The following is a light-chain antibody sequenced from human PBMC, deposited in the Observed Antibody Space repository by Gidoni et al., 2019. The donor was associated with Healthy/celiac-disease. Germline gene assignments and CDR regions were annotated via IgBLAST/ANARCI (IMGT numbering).Light chain of an antibody. CDR3: QQYYSNWS. V-gene: IGKV1-NL1*01. CDR1: QGISNS. CDR2: DAS. J-gene: IGKJ1*01. Sequence: LLMTQSPSSLSASVEDRVTITCRASQGISNSLAWYQQKPGKAPKLLLYDASRLESGVPSRFSGSGSGTDYTLTISSLQPEDFATYYCQQYYSNWSFGQGTKVEIK.